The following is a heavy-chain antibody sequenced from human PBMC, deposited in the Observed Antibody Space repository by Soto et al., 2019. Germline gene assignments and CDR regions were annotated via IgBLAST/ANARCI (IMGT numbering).Heavy chain of an antibody. CDR2: ISSSGSTI. D-gene: IGHD4-17*01. Sequence: GGTLRLSCAASGFTFSDYYMSWIRQAPGKGLEWVSYISSSGSTIYYADSVKGRFTISRDNAKNSLYLQMNSLRAEDTAVYYCARSTYYGDNFDYWGQGTLVTVSS. V-gene: IGHV3-11*01. CDR1: GFTFSDYY. J-gene: IGHJ4*02. CDR3: ARSTYYGDNFDY.